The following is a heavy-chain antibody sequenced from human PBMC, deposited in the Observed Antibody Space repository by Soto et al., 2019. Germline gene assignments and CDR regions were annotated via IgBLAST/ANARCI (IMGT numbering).Heavy chain of an antibody. CDR1: GGSFSGYY. D-gene: IGHD2-8*02. CDR3: ARDKITGLFDY. V-gene: IGHV4-34*01. Sequence: QVQLQQWGAGLLKPSETLSLTCAVYGGSFSGYYWTWIRQPPGTGLEWIGEINHSGSTNYNPSLKSRVTISVDPSQNPFSLKLTSVTAADTAVYYCARDKITGLFDYWGQGTLVTVSS. CDR2: INHSGST. J-gene: IGHJ4*02.